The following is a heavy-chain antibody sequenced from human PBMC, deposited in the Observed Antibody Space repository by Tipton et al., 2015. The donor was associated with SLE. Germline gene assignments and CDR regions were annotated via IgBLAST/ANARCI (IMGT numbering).Heavy chain of an antibody. Sequence: RSLRLSCAASGFTFSSYAMHWVRQAPGKGLEWVAVISYDGSNKYYADSVKGRFTISRDNSKNTLYLQMNSLRAEDTAVYFCARAKYSSSWAGDFWGQGTLVTVSS. D-gene: IGHD6-13*01. CDR2: ISYDGSNK. CDR3: ARAKYSSSWAGDF. CDR1: GFTFSSYA. J-gene: IGHJ1*01. V-gene: IGHV3-30*04.